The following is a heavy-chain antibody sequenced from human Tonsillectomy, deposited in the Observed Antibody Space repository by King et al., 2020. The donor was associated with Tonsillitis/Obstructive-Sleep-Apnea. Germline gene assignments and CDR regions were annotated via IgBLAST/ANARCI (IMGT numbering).Heavy chain of an antibody. Sequence: VQLVESGGGVVQPGRSLRLSCAASGFTFSSYGMHWVRQAPGKGLEWVAVIWYDGSNKYYADSVKGRFTISRDNSKNTLYLQMNSLRAEDTAVYYCAGGNGVWENWFDPWGQGTLVTVSS. J-gene: IGHJ5*02. CDR3: AGGNGVWENWFDP. V-gene: IGHV3-33*01. CDR1: GFTFSSYG. D-gene: IGHD2-8*01. CDR2: IWYDGSNK.